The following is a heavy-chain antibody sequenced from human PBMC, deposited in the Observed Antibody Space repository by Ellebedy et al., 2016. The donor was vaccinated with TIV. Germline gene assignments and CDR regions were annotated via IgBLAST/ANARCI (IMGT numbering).Heavy chain of an antibody. CDR3: AKVVRGTYSSSFSYYGVDV. V-gene: IGHV3-23*01. CDR2: ISGSGRST. Sequence: GESLKISCAASGFTFSRYTMIWVRQAPHKGLEWVSGISGSGRSTYYADSVNGRFAISRDSSTNTLDLQMNRLTVEDTALYYCAKVVRGTYSSSFSYYGVDVWGQGTMVTVSS. J-gene: IGHJ6*02. D-gene: IGHD6-13*01. CDR1: GFTFSRYT.